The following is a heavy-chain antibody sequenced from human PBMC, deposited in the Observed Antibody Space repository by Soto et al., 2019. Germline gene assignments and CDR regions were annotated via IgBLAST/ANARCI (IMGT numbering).Heavy chain of an antibody. CDR2: MNPESGNT. V-gene: IGHV1-8*01. D-gene: IGHD5-12*01. CDR3: ARGYTGYDPLFHFEY. J-gene: IGHJ4*02. CDR1: GYIFINYD. Sequence: QVQLVQSGAEVRNPGASVMLSCKTSGYIFINYDISWVRQATGQGLEWMGWMNPESGNTVYSAKFQGRVAMTRSTSTTTAYMELSSLQSDDTAVYYCARGYTGYDPLFHFEYWGQGTLVTVSS.